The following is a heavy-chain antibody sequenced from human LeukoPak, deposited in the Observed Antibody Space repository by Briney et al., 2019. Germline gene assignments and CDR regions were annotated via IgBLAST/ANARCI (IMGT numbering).Heavy chain of an antibody. V-gene: IGHV1-18*01. CDR3: ARAGLSVSYYENYYYYYYMDV. CDR1: GYTFTSYG. D-gene: IGHD1-26*01. CDR2: ISAYNCNT. Sequence: ASVKVSCKASGYTFTSYGNSWVREAPAQGLEWMGWISAYNCNTNYAEKLQGRVTITTDTPTNTAYMELRSLRSDDTDVYYCARAGLSVSYYENYYYYYYMDVWGKGTTVTVSS. J-gene: IGHJ6*03.